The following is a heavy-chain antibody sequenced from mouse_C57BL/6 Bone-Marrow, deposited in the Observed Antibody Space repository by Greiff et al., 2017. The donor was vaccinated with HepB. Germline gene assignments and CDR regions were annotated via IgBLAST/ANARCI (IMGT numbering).Heavy chain of an antibody. Sequence: EVQLQQSGPVLVKPGASVKMSCKASGYTFTDYYMNWVKQSHGKSLEWIGVINPYNGGTSYNQKFKGKATLTVDQSSSTAYMELNSLTSEDSAVYYCARPWDYCDFWGQGTTLTVTS. CDR3: ARPWDYCDF. CDR1: GYTFTDYY. V-gene: IGHV1-19*01. CDR2: INPYNGGT. J-gene: IGHJ2*01. D-gene: IGHD4-1*01.